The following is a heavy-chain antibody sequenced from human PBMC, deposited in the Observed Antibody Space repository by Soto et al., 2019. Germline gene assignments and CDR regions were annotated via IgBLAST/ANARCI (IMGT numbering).Heavy chain of an antibody. CDR3: VHTTGSPGFDF. CDR1: GGSVSSRY. J-gene: IGHJ4*02. D-gene: IGHD2-8*02. V-gene: IGHV4-59*02. CDR2: VFDGATT. Sequence: SETLSLTCSVSGGSVSSRYWSWVRQPPGQGLEWIGHVFDGATTNYNPSLKSRVTISVDTSKNQFSLRLTSVTAADTAVYFCVHTTGSPGFDFWGQGLLVTVSS.